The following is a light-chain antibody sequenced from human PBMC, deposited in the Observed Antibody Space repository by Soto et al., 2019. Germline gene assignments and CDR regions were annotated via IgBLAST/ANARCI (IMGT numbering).Light chain of an antibody. V-gene: IGKV3-15*01. J-gene: IGKJ5*01. CDR3: QQYKNWPL. Sequence: EIVLTQSPGTVSLSPGESATLSCRASQSISSNLAWFQQKPGQAPRLLLYGASTRATGIPVRFSGSGFGTEFTLTISSLQSEDFAVYYCQQYKNWPLFGQGTRLEIK. CDR2: GAS. CDR1: QSISSN.